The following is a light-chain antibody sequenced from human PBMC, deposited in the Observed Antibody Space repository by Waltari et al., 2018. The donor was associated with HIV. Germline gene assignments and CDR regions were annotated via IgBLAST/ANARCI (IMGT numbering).Light chain of an antibody. CDR2: RDK. J-gene: IGLJ2*01. V-gene: IGLV3-25*03. CDR1: TLSKEY. CDR3: LSSDSRGVHKF. Sequence: SYGLTQPPSVSVSPGQTARITCSGATLSKEYGYWYQQKPGQAPVLLIYRDKERSLGIPKRFSGSSSGTTVTLAISGVQAEDEADYYCLSSDSRGVHKFFGGGTKLTVL.